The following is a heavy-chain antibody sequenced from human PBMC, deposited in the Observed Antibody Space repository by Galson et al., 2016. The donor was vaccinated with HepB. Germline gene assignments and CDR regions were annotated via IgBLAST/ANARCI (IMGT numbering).Heavy chain of an antibody. CDR2: IYPRDSDT. CDR1: GYSFTSYW. J-gene: IGHJ4*02. D-gene: IGHD6-19*01. Sequence: QSGAEVKKPGESLKISCKGSGYSFTSYWIGWVRQMPGKGLEWMGFIYPRDSDTRYSPSFQGQVTISVDNSITTAYLQWSSLRASDTAMYYCASALAGTTYFDYWGQGTLLTVSS. V-gene: IGHV5-51*01. CDR3: ASALAGTTYFDY.